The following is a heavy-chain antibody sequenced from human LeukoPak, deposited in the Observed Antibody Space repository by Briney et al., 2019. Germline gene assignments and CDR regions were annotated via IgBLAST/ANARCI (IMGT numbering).Heavy chain of an antibody. CDR2: IIPIFGTA. V-gene: IGHV1-69*13. CDR1: GGTFSSYA. Sequence: SVKVSCKASGGTFSSYAISRVRQAPGQGLEWMGGIIPIFGTANYAQKFQGRVTITADESTSTAYMELSSLRSEDTAVYYYASPGIAVADNDYWGQGTLVTVSS. CDR3: ASPGIAVADNDY. D-gene: IGHD6-19*01. J-gene: IGHJ4*02.